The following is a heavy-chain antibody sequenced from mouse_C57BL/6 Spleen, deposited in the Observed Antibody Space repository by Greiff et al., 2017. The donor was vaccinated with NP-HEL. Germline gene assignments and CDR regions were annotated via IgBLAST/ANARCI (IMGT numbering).Heavy chain of an antibody. CDR1: GFTFSSYT. CDR2: ISGGGGNT. CDR3: ARQGGYGSSYAMDY. J-gene: IGHJ4*01. D-gene: IGHD1-1*01. V-gene: IGHV5-9*01. Sequence: EVKLQESGGGLVKPGGSLKLSCAASGFTFSSYTMSWVRQTPEKRLEWVATISGGGGNTYYPDSVKGRFTISRDNAKNTLYLQMSSLRSEDTALYYCARQGGYGSSYAMDYWGQGTSVTVSS.